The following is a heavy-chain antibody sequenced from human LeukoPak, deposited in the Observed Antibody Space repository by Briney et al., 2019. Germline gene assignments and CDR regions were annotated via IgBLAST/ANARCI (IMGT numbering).Heavy chain of an antibody. Sequence: ASVKVSCKASGYTFTSYDINWVRQATGQGLEWMGWMNPNSGNTGYAQKLQGRVTMTRNTSISTAYMELSSLRSEDTAVYYCVRGAQERRGLDVWGQGTTVTVSS. CDR1: GYTFTSYD. CDR3: VRGAQERRGLDV. J-gene: IGHJ6*02. V-gene: IGHV1-8*01. CDR2: MNPNSGNT.